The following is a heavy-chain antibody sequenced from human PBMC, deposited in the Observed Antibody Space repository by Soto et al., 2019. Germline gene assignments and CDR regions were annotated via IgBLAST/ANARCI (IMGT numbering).Heavy chain of an antibody. Sequence: SETLSLTCTVSSASIISTNYTWGWIRQPPGKGLEWIGNIYYSGSTDYNPSLKSRVTVSVDTYKNQFSLKVTSVTAADTAVYYCARLHGYCISSCYSHYGMDVRGQGTTXTVSS. D-gene: IGHD2-2*01. CDR2: IYYSGST. V-gene: IGHV4-39*01. J-gene: IGHJ6*02. CDR3: ARLHGYCISSCYSHYGMDV. CDR1: SASIISTNYT.